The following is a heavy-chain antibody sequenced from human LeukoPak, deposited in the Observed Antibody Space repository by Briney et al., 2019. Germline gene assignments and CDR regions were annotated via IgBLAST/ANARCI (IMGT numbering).Heavy chain of an antibody. CDR2: IKQDGSEK. D-gene: IGHD2-8*01. J-gene: IGHJ4*02. Sequence: GGSLRLSCAASGFTVSRYWISWVPGGPGKGLEWVAHIKQDGSEKYYVDSVKGRFTISRDSAKNSLYLQMNSLRGEDTAVYYCARVSCTNGVCYGFDYWGQGTLVTVSS. V-gene: IGHV3-7*01. CDR1: GFTVSRYW. CDR3: ARVSCTNGVCYGFDY.